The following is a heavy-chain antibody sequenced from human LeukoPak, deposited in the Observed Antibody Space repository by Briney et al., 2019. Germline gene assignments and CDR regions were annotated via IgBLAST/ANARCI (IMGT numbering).Heavy chain of an antibody. J-gene: IGHJ5*02. Sequence: SETLSLTCTVSGGSISSSSYYWGWIRQPPGKGLEWIGSIYYSGSTYYNPSLKSRVTISVDTSKNQFSLKLSSVTAADTAVYYCARDSRGYGVARSWFDPWGQGTLVTVSS. CDR3: ARDSRGYGVARSWFDP. CDR2: IYYSGST. D-gene: IGHD5-12*01. V-gene: IGHV4-39*07. CDR1: GGSISSSSYY.